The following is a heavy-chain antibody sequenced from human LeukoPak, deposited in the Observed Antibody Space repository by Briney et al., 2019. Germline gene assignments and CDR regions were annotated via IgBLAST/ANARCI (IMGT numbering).Heavy chain of an antibody. CDR3: ARLYVSSGYYYFDY. CDR2: IHPSDSDT. D-gene: IGHD3-22*01. V-gene: IGHV5-51*01. CDR1: GYRFTSYW. Sequence: GESLKISCKGSGYRFTSYWIGWVRQMPGKGLEWMGIIHPSDSDTRNNPSFQGQVTISADKSISTAYLHWSSLKASDTAMYYCARLYVSSGYYYFDYWGQGTLVTVSS. J-gene: IGHJ4*02.